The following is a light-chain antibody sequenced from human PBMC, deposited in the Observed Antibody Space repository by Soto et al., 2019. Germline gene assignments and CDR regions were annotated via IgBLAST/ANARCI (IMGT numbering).Light chain of an antibody. CDR2: RVS. V-gene: IGKV3-20*01. CDR3: QQYGSMPIT. CDR1: QSVSNSY. J-gene: IGKJ4*01. Sequence: EVVLTQSPAILSLSPGERATLSCRASQSVSNSYLAWYQQKPGQPPRVLIYRVSSRATGIPDRFSGGGSGTDFTLTSSRLEPEDFAVYYCQQYGSMPITFGGGTNVEIK.